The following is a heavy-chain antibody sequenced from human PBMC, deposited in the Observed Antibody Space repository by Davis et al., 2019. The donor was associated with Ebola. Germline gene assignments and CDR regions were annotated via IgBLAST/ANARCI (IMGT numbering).Heavy chain of an antibody. D-gene: IGHD4-17*01. CDR1: GASFSGYY. V-gene: IGHV4-34*01. CDR2: IHHTGSA. J-gene: IGHJ4*02. Sequence: SETLSLTCSLYGASFSGYYCGWIRQTPGKGLEWIGEIHHTGSARFNPSLETRVTISLDTSKNQISLRLTSLTAADAAVYYCARGLHGDYAFDLWGQGAMVTVSS. CDR3: ARGLHGDYAFDL.